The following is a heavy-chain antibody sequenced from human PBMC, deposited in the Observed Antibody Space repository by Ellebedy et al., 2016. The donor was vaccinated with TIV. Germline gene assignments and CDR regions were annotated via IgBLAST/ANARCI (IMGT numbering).Heavy chain of an antibody. Sequence: AASVKVSCKASGYTFTSYGISWVRQAPGQGLEWMGWISAYNGNTNYAQKLQGRVTMTTDTSTSTAYMELRSLRSEDTAVYYCARVAAAGTVYGYWGQGTLVTVSS. CDR2: ISAYNGNT. D-gene: IGHD6-13*01. J-gene: IGHJ4*02. CDR3: ARVAAAGTVYGY. CDR1: GYTFTSYG. V-gene: IGHV1-18*01.